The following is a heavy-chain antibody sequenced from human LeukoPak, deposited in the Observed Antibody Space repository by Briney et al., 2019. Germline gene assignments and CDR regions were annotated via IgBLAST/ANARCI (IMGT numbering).Heavy chain of an antibody. J-gene: IGHJ4*02. CDR2: ISYDGSNK. CDR1: GFTFSSYA. CDR3: ARDHLGAPGY. Sequence: GGSLRLSCAASGFTFSSYAMHWVRQAPGKGLEWVAVISYDGSNKYYADSVKGRFTISRDNSKNTLYLQMNSLRAEDTAVYYCARDHLGAPGYWGQGTLVTVSS. D-gene: IGHD3-16*01. V-gene: IGHV3-30-3*01.